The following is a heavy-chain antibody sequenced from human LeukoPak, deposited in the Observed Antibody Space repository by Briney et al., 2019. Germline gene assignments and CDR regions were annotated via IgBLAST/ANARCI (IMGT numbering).Heavy chain of an antibody. CDR3: AKAPGAYIRYFDSNWFDP. Sequence: GESLKISCAASGFTFSSYAMSWVRQAPGKGLEWVSAISGSGGSTYYAASVKGRFTISRDNSKNTLYLQMNSLRAEDTAVYYCAKAPGAYIRYFDSNWFDPWGQGTLVTVSS. CDR2: ISGSGGST. CDR1: GFTFSSYA. D-gene: IGHD3-9*01. J-gene: IGHJ5*02. V-gene: IGHV3-23*01.